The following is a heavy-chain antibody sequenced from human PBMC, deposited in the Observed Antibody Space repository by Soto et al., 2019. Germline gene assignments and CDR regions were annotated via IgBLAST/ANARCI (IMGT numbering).Heavy chain of an antibody. CDR2: ISYDGSNK. CDR3: AKGLIAAAGYYYYGMDV. V-gene: IGHV3-30*18. J-gene: IGHJ6*02. D-gene: IGHD6-13*01. CDR1: GFTFSSYG. Sequence: GGSLRLSCAASGFTFSSYGMHWVRQAPGKGLEWVAVISYDGSNKYYADSVKGRFTISRDNSKNTLYLQMNSLRAEDTAVYYCAKGLIAAAGYYYYGMDVWGQGTTVTVSS.